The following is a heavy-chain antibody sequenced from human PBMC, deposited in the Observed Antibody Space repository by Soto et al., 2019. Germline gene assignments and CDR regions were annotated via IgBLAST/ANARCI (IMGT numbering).Heavy chain of an antibody. CDR1: VVSISSYY. Sequence: KPSETLSLTCTFSVVSISSYYWSCIRHPPGKGLEWIGYIYYSGSTNYNPSLKSRVTISVDTSKNQFSLKLSSVTAADTAVYYCARGRGSGSSFYYYGMDVWGQGTTVTVS. CDR2: IYYSGST. J-gene: IGHJ6*01. D-gene: IGHD3-10*01. CDR3: ARGRGSGSSFYYYGMDV. V-gene: IGHV4-59*01.